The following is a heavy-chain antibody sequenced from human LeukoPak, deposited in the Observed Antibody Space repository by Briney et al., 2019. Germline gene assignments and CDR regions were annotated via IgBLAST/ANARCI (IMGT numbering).Heavy chain of an antibody. D-gene: IGHD4-17*01. Sequence: ASVKVSCKASGYTFTSYDINWVRQATGQGLEWMGWMNPNSGNTGYAQKFQGRVTMTRNTSISTAYMELSSLRSEDTAVYYCAISTVTTPSVDYWGQGTLVTVSS. J-gene: IGHJ4*02. CDR3: AISTVTTPSVDY. CDR1: GYTFTSYD. V-gene: IGHV1-8*01. CDR2: MNPNSGNT.